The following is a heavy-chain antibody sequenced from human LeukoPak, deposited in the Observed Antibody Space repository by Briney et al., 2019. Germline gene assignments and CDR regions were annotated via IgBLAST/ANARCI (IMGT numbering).Heavy chain of an antibody. Sequence: PSETLSLTCAVSGGSISSGGYSWRWIRQPPGKGLEWIGYIYHSGSTYYNPSLKSRVTISVDRSKNQFSLKLSSVTAADTAVYYCAGGYVEMATWGQGTLVTVSS. CDR2: IYHSGST. J-gene: IGHJ4*02. D-gene: IGHD5-12*01. CDR1: GGSISSGGYS. V-gene: IGHV4-30-2*01. CDR3: AGGYVEMAT.